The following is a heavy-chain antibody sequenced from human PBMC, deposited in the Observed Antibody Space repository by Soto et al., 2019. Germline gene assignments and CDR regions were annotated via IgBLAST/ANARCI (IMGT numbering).Heavy chain of an antibody. D-gene: IGHD2-2*01. CDR3: ARGIGYCSSTNCYSSRHLRFDS. Sequence: ASETLSLTCAVYGGSFSGYYWTCIRQTPGKGLEGIGEINHSGTTKYNPSLKRQVTISIDTSKNQFSLRVTSVTAADTAVYFCARGIGYCSSTNCYSSRHLRFDSWGQGSPVTVSS. J-gene: IGHJ4*02. V-gene: IGHV4-34*01. CDR1: GGSFSGYY. CDR2: INHSGTT.